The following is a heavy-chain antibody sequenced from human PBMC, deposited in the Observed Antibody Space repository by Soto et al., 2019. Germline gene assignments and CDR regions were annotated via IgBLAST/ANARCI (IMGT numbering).Heavy chain of an antibody. CDR3: ERALLYSGAYHDY. CDR2: ITPYNGNA. D-gene: IGHD1-26*01. V-gene: IGHV1-18*04. J-gene: IGHJ4*02. CDR1: GYTFSNFG. Sequence: QVQLVQSGAEVENPGASVKVSCKASGYTFSNFGINWVRQAPGQGLEWMGWITPYNGNANHAQKYQDRLTVTTDRFTNTAYLAMRSLRSDDTAVYFCERALLYSGAYHDYWGQGTLGSVCS.